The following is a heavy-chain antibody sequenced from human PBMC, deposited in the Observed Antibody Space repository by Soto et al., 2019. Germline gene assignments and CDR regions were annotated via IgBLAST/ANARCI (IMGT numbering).Heavy chain of an antibody. CDR3: ARGGSSSWYFDY. CDR2: IWYDGSNK. D-gene: IGHD6-13*01. J-gene: IGHJ4*02. Sequence: QVQLVESGGGVVQPGRSLRLSCAASGFTFSSYGMHWVRQAPGKGLEWVAVIWYDGSNKYYADSVKGRFTISRDNSKNTLYLQMNSLRAEDTAVYYCARGGSSSWYFDYWGQGTLVTVSS. CDR1: GFTFSSYG. V-gene: IGHV3-33*01.